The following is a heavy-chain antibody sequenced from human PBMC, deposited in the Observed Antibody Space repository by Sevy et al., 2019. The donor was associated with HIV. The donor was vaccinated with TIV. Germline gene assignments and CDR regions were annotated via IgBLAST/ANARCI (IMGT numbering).Heavy chain of an antibody. V-gene: IGHV3-23*01. CDR3: AREGCTQPHDY. J-gene: IGHJ4*02. CDR2: FSFGCGRI. CDR1: GFTFAKYS. Sequence: GGSLRLSCAASGFTFAKYSMSWLRQAPGKGLEWVSTFSFGCGRINHADSVKGRFTISRDDSKNTLYLQMNSLRAEDTATYFCAREGCTQPHDYWGQRTLVTVSS.